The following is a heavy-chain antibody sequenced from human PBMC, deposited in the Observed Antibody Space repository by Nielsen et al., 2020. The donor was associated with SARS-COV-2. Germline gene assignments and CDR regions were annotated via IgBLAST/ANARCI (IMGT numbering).Heavy chain of an antibody. CDR1: GYTFTSYG. J-gene: IGHJ6*02. Sequence: ASVKVSCKASGYTFTSYGISWVRQAPGQGLEWMGWISAYNGNTNYAQKLQGRVTMTTDASTSTAYMELSSLRSEDTAVYYCAYCSGGSCYYYYGMDVWGQGTTVTVSS. CDR3: AYCSGGSCYYYYGMDV. CDR2: ISAYNGNT. V-gene: IGHV1-18*01. D-gene: IGHD2-15*01.